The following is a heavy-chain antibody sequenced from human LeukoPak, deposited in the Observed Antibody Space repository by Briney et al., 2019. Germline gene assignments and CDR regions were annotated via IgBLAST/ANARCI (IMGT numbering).Heavy chain of an antibody. CDR1: GGTFGDNA. Sequence: GGSLRLSCATPGGTFGDNAVCWVRQAPGKGPEWLGFITSKPYGGTAEYAASVKGRFTISRDDSKSLAYLQMNSLKTEDTAMYYCSRDREAAAGINALDIWGQGTMVTVSS. D-gene: IGHD6-13*01. CDR3: SRDREAAAGINALDI. V-gene: IGHV3-49*04. CDR2: ITSKPYGGTA. J-gene: IGHJ3*02.